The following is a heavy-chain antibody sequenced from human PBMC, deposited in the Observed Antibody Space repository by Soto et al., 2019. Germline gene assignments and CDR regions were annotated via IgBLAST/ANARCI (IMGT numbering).Heavy chain of an antibody. CDR3: AREGVTYCGSYYHAFDI. CDR1: GFTFSSYA. V-gene: IGHV3-30-3*01. J-gene: IGHJ3*02. D-gene: IGHD1-26*01. Sequence: GGSLRLSCAASGFTFSSYAMHWVRQAPGKGLEWVAVISYDGSNKYYADSVKGRFTISRDNSKNTLDLQMNSLRAEDTAVYYCAREGVTYCGSYYHAFDIWRQGTTATVAS. CDR2: ISYDGSNK.